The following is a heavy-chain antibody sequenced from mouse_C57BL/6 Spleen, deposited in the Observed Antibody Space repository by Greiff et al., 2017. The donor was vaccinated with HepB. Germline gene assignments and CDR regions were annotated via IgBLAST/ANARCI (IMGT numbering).Heavy chain of an antibody. J-gene: IGHJ2*01. D-gene: IGHD1-1*01. V-gene: IGHV5-16*01. CDR2: INYDGSST. Sequence: EVQRVESEGGLVQPGSSMKLSCTASGFTFSDYYMPWVRQDPEKGLEWVANINYDGSSTYYLDSLKSRFIITKDNAKNILYLQMSSLKSEDTATYYCARDRDYGSSYYFDYWGQGTTLTVSS. CDR1: GFTFSDYY. CDR3: ARDRDYGSSYYFDY.